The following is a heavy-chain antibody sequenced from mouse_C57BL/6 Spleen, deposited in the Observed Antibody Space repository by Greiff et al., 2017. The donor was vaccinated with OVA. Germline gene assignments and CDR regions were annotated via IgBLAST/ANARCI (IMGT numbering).Heavy chain of an antibody. CDR2: IYPGSGST. V-gene: IGHV1-55*01. Sequence: QVQLQQPGAELVKPGASVKMSCKASGYTFTSYWITWVKQRPGQGLEWIGDIYPGSGSTNYNEKFKSKATLTVDTSSSTAYMQLSSLTSEDSAVYDCARYYGSSAWFAYWGQGTLVTVSA. CDR3: ARYYGSSAWFAY. CDR1: GYTFTSYW. J-gene: IGHJ3*01. D-gene: IGHD1-1*01.